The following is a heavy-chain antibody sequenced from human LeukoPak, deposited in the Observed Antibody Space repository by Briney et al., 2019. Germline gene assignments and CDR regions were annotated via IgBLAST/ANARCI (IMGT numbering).Heavy chain of an antibody. Sequence: GGSLRPSCAASGFTFSSYAMSWVRQAPGKGLEWVSAISGSGGSTYYADSVKGRFTISRDNSKNTLYLQMNSLRAEDTAVYYCAKSRSGYSPQYYYDYWGQGTLVTVSS. D-gene: IGHD3-3*01. CDR2: ISGSGGST. J-gene: IGHJ4*02. V-gene: IGHV3-23*01. CDR1: GFTFSSYA. CDR3: AKSRSGYSPQYYYDY.